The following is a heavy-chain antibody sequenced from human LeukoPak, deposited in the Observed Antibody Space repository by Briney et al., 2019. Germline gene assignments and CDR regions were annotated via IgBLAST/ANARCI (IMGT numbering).Heavy chain of an antibody. J-gene: IGHJ3*02. CDR3: ATDKPSGGIRSGYYFVRRAFDI. D-gene: IGHD3-3*01. CDR1: GYTLTELS. V-gene: IGHV1-24*01. Sequence: ASVKVSCKVSGYTLTELSMHWVRQAPGKGLEWMGGFDPEDGETIYAQKFQGRVTMTEDTSTDTAYMELSSLRSEDTAVYYCATDKPSGGIRSGYYFVRRAFDIWGQGTMVTVSS. CDR2: FDPEDGET.